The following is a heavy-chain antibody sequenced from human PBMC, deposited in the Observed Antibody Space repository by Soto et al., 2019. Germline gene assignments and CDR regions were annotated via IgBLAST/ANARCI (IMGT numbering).Heavy chain of an antibody. J-gene: IGHJ6*02. CDR1: GGSISGGGYS. D-gene: IGHD2-2*01. Sequence: SETLSLTCAVAGGSISGGGYSWSWIRQPPGKGLEWIGYIYESGSTYYNPSLESRVTISVDTSKNQFSLKVSSVTAADTAVYYCARLGGYCSTTSCYGYYVMDVWGQGTTVTVSS. V-gene: IGHV4-30-2*03. CDR3: ARLGGYCSTTSCYGYYVMDV. CDR2: IYESGST.